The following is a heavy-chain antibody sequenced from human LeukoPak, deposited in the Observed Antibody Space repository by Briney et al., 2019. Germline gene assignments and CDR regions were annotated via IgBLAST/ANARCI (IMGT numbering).Heavy chain of an antibody. V-gene: IGHV1-3*03. CDR1: GYTFTSYA. CDR2: INAGNGNT. CDR3: ARVGRYHDAFDI. Sequence: ASVKVSCKASGYTFTSYAMHWVRQAPGQRLEWMGRINAGNGNTKYSQEFQGRVTITRDTSASTAYMELSSLRSEDMAVYYCARVGRYHDAFDIWGQGTMVTVSS. J-gene: IGHJ3*02. D-gene: IGHD1-26*01.